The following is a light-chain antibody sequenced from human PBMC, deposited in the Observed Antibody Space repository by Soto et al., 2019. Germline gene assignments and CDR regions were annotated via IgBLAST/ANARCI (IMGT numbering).Light chain of an antibody. CDR1: SSNIGSNS. J-gene: IGLJ1*01. V-gene: IGLV1-44*01. CDR2: INN. CDR3: AAWDDSLNGYV. Sequence: QAVVTQPPSASGTPGQRVTISCSGSSSNIGSNSVNWYQQFPGTAPKLLIFINNQRPSEVPDRFSGSKSGTSASLAISGLQSEDEADYYCAAWDDSLNGYVFGTGTKLTVL.